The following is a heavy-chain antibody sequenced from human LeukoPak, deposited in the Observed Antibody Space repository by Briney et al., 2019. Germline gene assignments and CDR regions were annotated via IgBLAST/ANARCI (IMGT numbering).Heavy chain of an antibody. Sequence: SETLSLTCTVSGGSISSYYWSWIRQPPGKGLEWIGYIYYRGSTNYNPSLKSRVTISVDTSKNQFSLKLSSVTAADTAVYYCARHLAEYFQHWGQGTLVTVSS. CDR2: IYYRGST. CDR1: GGSISSYY. V-gene: IGHV4-59*08. CDR3: ARHLAEYFQH. J-gene: IGHJ1*01.